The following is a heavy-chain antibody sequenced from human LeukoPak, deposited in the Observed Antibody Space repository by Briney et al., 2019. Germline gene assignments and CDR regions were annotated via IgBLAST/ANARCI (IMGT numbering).Heavy chain of an antibody. CDR3: TKVRSGSSSWALRVFDY. CDR1: GFTFSSEA. V-gene: IGHV3-23*01. D-gene: IGHD6-13*01. J-gene: IGHJ4*02. CDR2: ISPAGGTT. Sequence: GSLRLSCAVSGFTFSSEAMGWVRQLPGGGLEWASPISPAGGTTYYAESMKGRFTISRDNSKSTLYLQMNSLRVEDTAVYYCTKVRSGSSSWALRVFDYWGQGALVTVSS.